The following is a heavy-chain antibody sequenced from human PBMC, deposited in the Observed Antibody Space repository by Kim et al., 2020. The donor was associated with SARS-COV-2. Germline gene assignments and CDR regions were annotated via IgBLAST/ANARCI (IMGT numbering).Heavy chain of an antibody. V-gene: IGHV7-4-1*02. J-gene: IGHJ6*03. D-gene: IGHD3-22*01. CDR1: GYTFTSYA. CDR3: ARDQDYYDSSGYYYYYYYMDV. CDR2: INTNTGNP. Sequence: ASVKVSCKASGYTFTSYAMNWVRQAPGQGLEWMGWINTNTGNPTYAQGFTGRFVFSLDTSVSTAYLQISSLKAEDTAVYYCARDQDYYDSSGYYYYYYYMDVWGKVTTVTVSS.